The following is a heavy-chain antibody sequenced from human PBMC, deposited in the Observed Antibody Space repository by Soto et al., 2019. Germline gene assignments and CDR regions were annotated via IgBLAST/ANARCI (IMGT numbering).Heavy chain of an antibody. Sequence: EVQLVESGGGLVKPGGSLRLSCAASGFTFSNAWMNWVRQAPGKGLEWVGRIKSKTDGGTTDYAAPVKGRFTISRDDSKNTLYLQMNSLKTEDTAVYYCTTEHSFAGHYYDSSGYYSRQYWGQGTLVTVSS. V-gene: IGHV3-15*07. CDR2: IKSKTDGGTT. D-gene: IGHD3-22*01. CDR3: TTEHSFAGHYYDSSGYYSRQY. CDR1: GFTFSNAW. J-gene: IGHJ4*02.